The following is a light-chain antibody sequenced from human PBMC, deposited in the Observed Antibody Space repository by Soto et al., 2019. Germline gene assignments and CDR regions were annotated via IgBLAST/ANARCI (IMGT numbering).Light chain of an antibody. V-gene: IGKV1-39*01. CDR1: QTISTF. CDR2: DAS. Sequence: EIQITQSPSSLSGDLGHRVTITFRSSQTISTFLHWFQQKPGKAPNLLIYDASSLQSGVPSRFSGSGSGTDFTLTISSLQPEDFGTYYCQQTYSTFVSFGGGTRWIS. J-gene: IGKJ4*01. CDR3: QQTYSTFVS.